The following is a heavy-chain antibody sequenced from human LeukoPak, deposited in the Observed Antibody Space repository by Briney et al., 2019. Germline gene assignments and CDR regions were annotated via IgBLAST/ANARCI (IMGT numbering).Heavy chain of an antibody. CDR2: ISYSGGT. Sequence: SETLSLICTVSVGSISSHYWSWIRQTPGKGLEWIGYISYSGGTNYNPSLKSRVTISVDTSKSQFSLKLTSVTAADTAVYYCARLKDLWFDPWGQGTLVTVSS. J-gene: IGHJ5*02. V-gene: IGHV4-59*11. CDR3: ARLKDLWFDP. CDR1: VGSISSHY. D-gene: IGHD2-15*01.